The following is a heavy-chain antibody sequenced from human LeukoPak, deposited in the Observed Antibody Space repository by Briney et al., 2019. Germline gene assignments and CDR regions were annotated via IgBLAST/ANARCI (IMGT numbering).Heavy chain of an antibody. CDR2: INPNSGGT. J-gene: IGHJ4*02. V-gene: IGHV1-2*02. Sequence: ASVTVSYKASGYTFTVYHMHWVRQAPGQGREWMGWINPNSGGTNYAQKFQGRVTMTRDTSISTAYMELSRLRSDDTAVYYCARGIAAAGTGRTGFDYWGQGTLVTVSS. D-gene: IGHD6-13*01. CDR1: GYTFTVYH. CDR3: ARGIAAAGTGRTGFDY.